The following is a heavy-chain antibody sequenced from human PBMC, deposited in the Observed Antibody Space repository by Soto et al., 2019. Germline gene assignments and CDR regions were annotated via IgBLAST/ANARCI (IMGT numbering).Heavy chain of an antibody. CDR3: ARVMWSYCSSTSCYTYGMDV. Sequence: ASVKVSCKASGYTFAGYYMHWVRQAPGQGLEWMGWINPNSGGTNYAQKFQGRVTMTRDTSISTAYMELSRLRSDDTAVYYCARVMWSYCSSTSCYTYGMDVWGQGTTVTVS. D-gene: IGHD2-2*02. CDR1: GYTFAGYY. J-gene: IGHJ6*02. V-gene: IGHV1-2*02. CDR2: INPNSGGT.